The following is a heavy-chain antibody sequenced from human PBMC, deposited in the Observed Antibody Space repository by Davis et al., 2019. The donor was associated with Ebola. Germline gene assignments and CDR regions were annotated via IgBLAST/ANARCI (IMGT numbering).Heavy chain of an antibody. Sequence: SETLSLTCTVSGGSISSGGYYWSWIRQHPGKGLEWIGYIYYSGSTYYNPSLKSRVTISVDTSKNQFSLKLSSVTAADTAVYYCARGVVGVRRGTYYYYYMDVWGKGTTVTVSS. J-gene: IGHJ6*03. D-gene: IGHD3-10*01. CDR2: IYYSGST. CDR1: GGSISSGGYY. CDR3: ARGVVGVRRGTYYYYYMDV. V-gene: IGHV4-31*03.